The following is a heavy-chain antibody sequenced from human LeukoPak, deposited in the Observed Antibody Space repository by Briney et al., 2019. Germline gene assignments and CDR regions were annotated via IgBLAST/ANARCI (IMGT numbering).Heavy chain of an antibody. D-gene: IGHD3-16*01. CDR2: IIPIFGTA. Sequence: ASVKVSCKASGGTFSSYAISWVRQAPGQGLEWMGGIIPIFGTANYAQKFQGRVTITADESTSTAYMELSSLRSDDTAVYYCARGGQARSFDYWGQGTLVTVSS. J-gene: IGHJ4*02. V-gene: IGHV1-69*13. CDR1: GGTFSSYA. CDR3: ARGGQARSFDY.